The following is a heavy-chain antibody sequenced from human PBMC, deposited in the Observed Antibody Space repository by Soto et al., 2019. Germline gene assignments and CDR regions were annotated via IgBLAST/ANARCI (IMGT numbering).Heavy chain of an antibody. V-gene: IGHV3-9*01. CDR1: GFTFDDYA. Sequence: GGSLRLSCVVSGFTFDDYAMHWVRQAPGKGLEWVSTISWNSGSIRYAHSVKGRFTISRDNARNSLYLQMNRLRAEDTAFYYCAKDTSTGEVRFYYGMDVWGQGTTVTVSS. CDR2: ISWNSGSI. D-gene: IGHD1-1*01. CDR3: AKDTSTGEVRFYYGMDV. J-gene: IGHJ6*02.